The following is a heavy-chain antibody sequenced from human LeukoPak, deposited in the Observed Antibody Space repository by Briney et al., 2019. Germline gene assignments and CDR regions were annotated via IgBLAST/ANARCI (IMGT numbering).Heavy chain of an antibody. CDR3: ARDFGGYSYGYYMDV. V-gene: IGHV1-18*01. CDR2: ISTYHGNT. J-gene: IGHJ6*03. D-gene: IGHD5-18*01. CDR1: GYTFTSYG. Sequence: ASVKVSCKASGYTFTSYGISWVRQAPGLGLEWMGWISTYHGNTNYAQKLQGRVTMTTDTSTSTAYMELRSLRSDDTAVYYCARDFGGYSYGYYMDVWGKGTTVTASS.